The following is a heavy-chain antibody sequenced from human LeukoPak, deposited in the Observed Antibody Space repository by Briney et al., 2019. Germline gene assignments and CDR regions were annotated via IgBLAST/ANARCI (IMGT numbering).Heavy chain of an antibody. D-gene: IGHD6-13*01. Sequence: ASVKVSCKASGYTFTGYYMHWVRQAPGQGLEWMGWINPNSGGTNYAQKFQGRVTITRDTSISTAYMELSRLRSDDTAVYYCAREAAAGTEGFDYWGQGTLVTVSS. V-gene: IGHV1-2*02. CDR3: AREAAAGTEGFDY. CDR1: GYTFTGYY. CDR2: INPNSGGT. J-gene: IGHJ4*02.